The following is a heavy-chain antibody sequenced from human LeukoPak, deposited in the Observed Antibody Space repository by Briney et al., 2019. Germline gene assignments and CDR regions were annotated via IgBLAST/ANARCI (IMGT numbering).Heavy chain of an antibody. CDR2: ISSSSSYI. Sequence: GGSLRLSCAASGFTFSSYSMNWVRQAPGKGLEWVSSISSSSSYIYYADSVRGRFTISRDNAKNSLYLQMNSLRAEDTAVYYCARDDIAAADTVDHWGQGTLVTVSS. CDR1: GFTFSSYS. V-gene: IGHV3-21*01. CDR3: ARDDIAAADTVDH. J-gene: IGHJ4*02. D-gene: IGHD6-13*01.